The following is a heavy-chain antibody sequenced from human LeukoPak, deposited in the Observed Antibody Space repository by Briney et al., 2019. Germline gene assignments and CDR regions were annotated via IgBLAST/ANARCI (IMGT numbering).Heavy chain of an antibody. Sequence: PSETLSLTCAVYGGSFSGYYWSWIRQPPGKGLEWIGEINHSGSTNYNPSLKSRVTISVDTSKNQFSLKLSSVTAADTAVYYCARVSGYSYGFDYWGQGTLVTVSS. CDR3: ARVSGYSYGFDY. J-gene: IGHJ4*02. D-gene: IGHD5-18*01. CDR1: GGSFSGYY. V-gene: IGHV4-34*01. CDR2: INHSGST.